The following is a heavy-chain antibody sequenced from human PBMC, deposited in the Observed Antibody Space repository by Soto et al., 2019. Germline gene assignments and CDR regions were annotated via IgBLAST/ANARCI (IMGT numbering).Heavy chain of an antibody. CDR1: GFTFSSYG. CDR2: ISYDGMKK. CDR3: AKETHHGVYNYYGMDG. J-gene: IGHJ6*02. V-gene: IGHV3-30*18. D-gene: IGHD3-10*01. Sequence: QVQLVESGGGVVQPERSLRLSCEVSGFTFSSYGMHWVRQATGKGLACVAVISYDGMKKHYADFVKGRFTISRDNSKNTLYLQMKSLRAADTAVYYCAKETHHGVYNYYGMDGWGQGTTVTVSS.